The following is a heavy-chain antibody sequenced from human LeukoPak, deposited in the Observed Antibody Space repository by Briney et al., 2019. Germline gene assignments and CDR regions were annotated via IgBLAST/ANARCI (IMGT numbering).Heavy chain of an antibody. CDR1: GGSFSGDY. CDR3: ARGTVRDIVVVPAAIRRGRGWFDP. D-gene: IGHD2-2*02. Sequence: SETLSLTCAVYGGSFSGDYWSWIRQPPGKGLEWIGEINHSGSTNYNPSLKSRVTISVDTSKNQFSLKLSSVTAADTAVYYCARGTVRDIVVVPAAIRRGRGWFDPWGQGTLVTVSS. V-gene: IGHV4-34*01. CDR2: INHSGST. J-gene: IGHJ5*02.